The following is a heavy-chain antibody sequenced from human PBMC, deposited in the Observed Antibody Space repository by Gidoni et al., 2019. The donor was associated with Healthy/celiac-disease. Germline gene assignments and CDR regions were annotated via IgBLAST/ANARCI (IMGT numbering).Heavy chain of an antibody. CDR3: AKPFWSGYWTFDY. CDR1: GFTFSSYS. J-gene: IGHJ4*02. Sequence: EVQLVQSGGGLVKPGGFLRLSCAASGFTFSSYSMNWVRQAPGKGLEWVSSISSSSSYIYYADSVKGRFTISRDNAKNSLYLQMNSLRAEDTAVYYCAKPFWSGYWTFDYWGQGTLVTVSS. CDR2: ISSSSSYI. D-gene: IGHD3-3*01. V-gene: IGHV3-21*01.